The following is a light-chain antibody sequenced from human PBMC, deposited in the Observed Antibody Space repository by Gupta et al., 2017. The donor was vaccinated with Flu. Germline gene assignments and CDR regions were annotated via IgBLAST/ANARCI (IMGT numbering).Light chain of an antibody. CDR3: QQYHSWPPIT. J-gene: IGKJ5*01. CDR2: DAS. V-gene: IGKV3-15*01. Sequence: EVVMTQSPVTLSVSPGGRATLSCRSSQSVSNNLAWYQHKPGRAPRLLIYDASTRATGIPARFSGSGSGTEFTLTISSLQSEDFAIYFCQQYHSWPPITFGQGTQLEIK. CDR1: QSVSNN.